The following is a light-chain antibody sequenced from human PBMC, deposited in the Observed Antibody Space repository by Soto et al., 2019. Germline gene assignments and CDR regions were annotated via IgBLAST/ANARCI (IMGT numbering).Light chain of an antibody. V-gene: IGLV2-14*01. Sequence: QSVLTQPASVSGSPGQSITICCTGTSNDVGGYNYVSWYQQHPGKAPKLMIYEVSNRPSGVSNRFSGSKSGNTASLTISGLQAEDEADYYCSSYTSSSTLVVFGGGTKLTVL. CDR3: SSYTSSSTLVV. CDR2: EVS. CDR1: SNDVGGYNY. J-gene: IGLJ2*01.